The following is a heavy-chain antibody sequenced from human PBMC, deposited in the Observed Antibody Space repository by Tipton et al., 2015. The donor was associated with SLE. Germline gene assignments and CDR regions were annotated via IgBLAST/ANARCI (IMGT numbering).Heavy chain of an antibody. Sequence: TLSPTCTVSGGSVSRNYYYWAWIRQSPGKGLEWIGSIHYSGTTYYNPSLNSRFTISVDTSKNQFSLKVTSVTATDTAVYYCARDWVVGATLDRFDPWGQGTLVTVSS. D-gene: IGHD1-26*01. CDR2: IHYSGTT. CDR1: GGSVSRNYYY. V-gene: IGHV4-39*02. CDR3: ARDWVVGATLDRFDP. J-gene: IGHJ5*02.